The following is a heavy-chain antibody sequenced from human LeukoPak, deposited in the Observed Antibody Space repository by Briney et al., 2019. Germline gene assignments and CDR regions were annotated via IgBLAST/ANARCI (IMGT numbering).Heavy chain of an antibody. V-gene: IGHV1-69*05. CDR1: GGTFSSYA. CDR3: ARDREYYMDV. Sequence: GASVKVSCKASGGTFSSYAISWVRQAPGQGLEWMGGIIPIFGTANYAQKFQGRVTITTDESTSTAYMELSSLRSEDTAVYYCARDREYYMDVWGKGTLVTVSS. CDR2: IIPIFGTA. J-gene: IGHJ6*03.